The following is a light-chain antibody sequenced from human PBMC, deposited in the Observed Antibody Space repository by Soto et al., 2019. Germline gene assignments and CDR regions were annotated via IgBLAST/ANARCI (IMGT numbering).Light chain of an antibody. J-gene: IGLJ3*02. Sequence: QSALTQPASVSGSPGQSITISCTGTSSDVGRYNLVSWYQQHPGKAPKLLIYEVGERPSGVSDRFSGSKSGSTASLTISGLQTEDEGNYYCCSYAGSGLGVFGGGTKLTVL. CDR1: SSDVGRYNL. CDR3: CSYAGSGLGV. CDR2: EVG. V-gene: IGLV2-23*02.